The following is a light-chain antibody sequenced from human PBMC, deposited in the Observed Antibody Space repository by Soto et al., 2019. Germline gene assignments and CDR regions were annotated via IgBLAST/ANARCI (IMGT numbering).Light chain of an antibody. CDR2: DVN. Sequence: QAASVSGSPGQSITISCTGTSSDVGGYNYVSWYQQHPGKAPKLMIYDVNNRPSGVSNRFSGSKSGNMASLTISGLQAEDEADYYCSSYTSSSTLVVFGGGTKLTVL. J-gene: IGLJ2*01. CDR1: SSDVGGYNY. V-gene: IGLV2-14*03. CDR3: SSYTSSSTLVV.